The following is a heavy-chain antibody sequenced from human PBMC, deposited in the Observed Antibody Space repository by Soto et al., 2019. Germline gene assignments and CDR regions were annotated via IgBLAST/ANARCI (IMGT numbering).Heavy chain of an antibody. Sequence: ASVKVSCKAAGYTFTSYGINWVRQAPGRGLEWMGWINPGNGNTKYSQQFQGRVIIDRDTSASTAYMELSSLRPEDTAVYYCARGGYFDSSNYLAYWGLGTLVTVSS. V-gene: IGHV1-3*01. D-gene: IGHD3-22*01. CDR2: INPGNGNT. J-gene: IGHJ4*02. CDR3: ARGGYFDSSNYLAY. CDR1: GYTFTSYG.